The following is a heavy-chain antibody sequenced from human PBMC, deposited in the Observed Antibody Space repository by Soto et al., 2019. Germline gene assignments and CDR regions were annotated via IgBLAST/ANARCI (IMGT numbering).Heavy chain of an antibody. V-gene: IGHV1-69*13. CDR2: IIPIFGTA. CDR3: ARGYWFGELLATATYFDY. CDR1: GGTFSSYA. D-gene: IGHD3-10*01. Sequence: SVEVSCKXSGGTFSSYAISWVRQAPGQGLEWMGGIIPIFGTANYAQKFQGRVTITADESTSTAYMELSSLRSEDTAVYYCARGYWFGELLATATYFDYWGQGTLVTVSS. J-gene: IGHJ4*02.